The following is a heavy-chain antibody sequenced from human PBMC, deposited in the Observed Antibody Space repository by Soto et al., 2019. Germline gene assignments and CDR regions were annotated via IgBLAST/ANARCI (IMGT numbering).Heavy chain of an antibody. CDR1: GGAISSGGYY. Sequence: SETLSLTCTVSGGAISSGGYYWSWIRQHPGKGLEWIGYIYYSGSTYYNPSLKSRVTISVDTSKNQFSLKLSSVTAAYTAVYYCARYQLLRKNNWFDPWGQGTLVTVSS. D-gene: IGHD2-2*01. J-gene: IGHJ5*02. CDR2: IYYSGST. CDR3: ARYQLLRKNNWFDP. V-gene: IGHV4-31*03.